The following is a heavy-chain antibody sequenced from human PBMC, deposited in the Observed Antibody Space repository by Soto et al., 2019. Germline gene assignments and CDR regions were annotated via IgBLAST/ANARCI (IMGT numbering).Heavy chain of an antibody. J-gene: IGHJ5*02. CDR3: ARNQSGYDLEIAGDPYNWFDP. D-gene: IGHD5-12*01. CDR2: IYYLGNT. CDR1: GGSITSSSSY. V-gene: IGHV4-39*07. Sequence: SETLSLTCTVSGGSITSSSSYWGWIRQPPGKGLEWVGSIYYLGNTYYNPSLGSRVTISVDTSKNQFSLKLSSVTAADTAVYYCARNQSGYDLEIAGDPYNWFDPWGQGTLVTVPS.